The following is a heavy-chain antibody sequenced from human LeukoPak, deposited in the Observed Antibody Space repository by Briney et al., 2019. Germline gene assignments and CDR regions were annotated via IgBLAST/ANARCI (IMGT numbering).Heavy chain of an antibody. CDR3: ARVLNYGFDY. J-gene: IGHJ4*02. CDR1: GFTFSNYW. CDR2: IYSVGTSI. Sequence: GGSLRLSCAASGFTFSNYWMHWVRQAPGKGRVWVSRIYSVGTSINYADSVKGRFTISRDNAKHTLYLQMNSLRAEDTAVYYCARVLNYGFDYWGQGTLVTVSS. V-gene: IGHV3-74*01. D-gene: IGHD3-10*01.